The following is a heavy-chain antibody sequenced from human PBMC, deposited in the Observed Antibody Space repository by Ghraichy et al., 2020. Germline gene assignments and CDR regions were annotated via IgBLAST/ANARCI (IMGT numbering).Heavy chain of an antibody. CDR3: AKDPSIVLMVYAPFDY. CDR2: ISGSGGST. CDR1: GFTFSSYA. Sequence: GESLNISCAASGFTFSSYAMSWVRQAPGKGLEWVSAISGSGGSTYYADSVKGRFTISRDNSKNTLYLQMNSLRAEDTAVYYCAKDPSIVLMVYAPFDYWGQGTLVTVSS. D-gene: IGHD2-8*01. V-gene: IGHV3-23*01. J-gene: IGHJ4*02.